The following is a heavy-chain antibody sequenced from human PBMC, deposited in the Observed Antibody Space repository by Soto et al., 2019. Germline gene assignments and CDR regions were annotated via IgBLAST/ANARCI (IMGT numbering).Heavy chain of an antibody. CDR2: VSHDGRNT. CDR3: AKGGRQGLVTSDFNY. D-gene: IGHD6-19*01. Sequence: VQLVESGGGVVQPGRSLRLSCAASGFTFSDYAMHWVRQAPGKGLEWVAVVSHDGRNTHYADSVKGRFTISRDSSKNTVSLEMTSRRAEDTAVYYWAKGGRQGLVTSDFNYWGQGALVTVSS. V-gene: IGHV3-30*18. J-gene: IGHJ4*02. CDR1: GFTFSDYA.